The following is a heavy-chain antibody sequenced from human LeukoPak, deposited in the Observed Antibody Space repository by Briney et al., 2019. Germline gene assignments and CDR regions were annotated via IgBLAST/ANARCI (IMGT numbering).Heavy chain of an antibody. J-gene: IGHJ4*02. CDR1: GGSISSSSYY. D-gene: IGHD6-19*01. CDR2: IYYSGST. CDR3: ASVRAVAGSYYFDY. V-gene: IGHV4-39*01. Sequence: SETLSLTCTVPGGSISSSSYYWGWIRQPPGKGLEWIGSIYYSGSTYYNPSLKSRVTISVDTSKNQFSLKLSSVTAADTAVYYCASVRAVAGSYYFDYWGQGTLVTVSS.